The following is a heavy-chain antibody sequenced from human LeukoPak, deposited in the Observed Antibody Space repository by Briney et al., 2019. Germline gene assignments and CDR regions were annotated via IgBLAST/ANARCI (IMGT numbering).Heavy chain of an antibody. Sequence: SETLSLTCTVSGGSISSSSYYWGWIRQPPGKGLEWIGSIYYSGSTYYNPSLKSRVTISVDTSKNQFSLKLSSVTAADTAVYYCARVGYDILTYRGGYYFDYWGQGTLVTVSS. CDR1: GGSISSSSYY. D-gene: IGHD3-9*01. CDR3: ARVGYDILTYRGGYYFDY. CDR2: IYYSGST. J-gene: IGHJ4*02. V-gene: IGHV4-39*07.